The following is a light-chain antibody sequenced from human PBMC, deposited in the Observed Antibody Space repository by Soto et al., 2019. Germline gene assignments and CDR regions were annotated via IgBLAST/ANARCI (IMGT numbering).Light chain of an antibody. CDR1: SSNIGAGYG. Sequence: QSVLTQPPSVSGAPGQRVTVSCTGSSSNIGAGYGVNWYQQLPGTAPKLLIYGNTNRPSGVPDRFSGSKSGTSASLAITGLQAEDEADYYCQSYDISLSGVIFGGGTKVTVL. CDR3: QSYDISLSGVI. V-gene: IGLV1-40*01. CDR2: GNT. J-gene: IGLJ2*01.